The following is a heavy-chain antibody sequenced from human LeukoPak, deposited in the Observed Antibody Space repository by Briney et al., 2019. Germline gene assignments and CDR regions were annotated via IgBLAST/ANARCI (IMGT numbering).Heavy chain of an antibody. J-gene: IGHJ4*02. CDR1: GGSISSYY. V-gene: IGHV4-59*01. CDR2: IFYSGST. D-gene: IGHD5-24*01. CDR3: ASSRDGYNHGYFDY. Sequence: SGTLSLTCTVSGGSISSYYWSWIRQPPGEGLEWIGYIFYSGSTNYNPSLKSRVTISVDTSKNQFSLKLGSVTAADTAVYYCASSRDGYNHGYFDYWGQGTLVTVSS.